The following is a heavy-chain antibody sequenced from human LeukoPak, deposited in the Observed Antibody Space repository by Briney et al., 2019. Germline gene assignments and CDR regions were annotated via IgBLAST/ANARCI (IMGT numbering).Heavy chain of an antibody. CDR3: ARDGSESIFGVVIIH. CDR1: GFTFSSYA. Sequence: PGGSLRLSCAASGFTFSSYAMHWVRQAPGKGLEWVAVISYDGSNKYYADSVKGRFTISRDNSKNTLYLQMNSLRAEDTAVYYCARDGSESIFGVVIIHWGQGTLVTVSS. CDR2: ISYDGSNK. J-gene: IGHJ1*01. D-gene: IGHD3-3*01. V-gene: IGHV3-30-3*01.